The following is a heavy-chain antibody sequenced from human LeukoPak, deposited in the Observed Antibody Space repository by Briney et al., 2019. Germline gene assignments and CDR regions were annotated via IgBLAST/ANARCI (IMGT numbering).Heavy chain of an antibody. Sequence: SETLSLTCAVHGGSCDDYYCSWIRQPPGKGLEWIGEIHPHGIFYYNSSLTSRVTISIDTSKSQFSLRLTSVTAADTAFYYCARGSDRSKAGDLWGQGSLVFVSS. CDR1: GGSCDDYY. J-gene: IGHJ5*02. D-gene: IGHD2-21*02. V-gene: IGHV4-34*01. CDR2: IHPHGIF. CDR3: ARGSDRSKAGDL.